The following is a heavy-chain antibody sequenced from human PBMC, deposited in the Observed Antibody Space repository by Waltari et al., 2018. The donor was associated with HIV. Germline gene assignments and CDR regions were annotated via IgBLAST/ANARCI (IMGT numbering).Heavy chain of an antibody. CDR3: ASGNSSSSSAGGYDY. Sequence: QVQLVQSGAEEKKPGDSVKVSCTAYGYTFTRYPTQWGRQAPVQELEWMGWSNPTGSSTNQGQKFKGRVTRTMDTSISTAYMELGRRMSEITIVYYAASGNSSSSSAGGYDYWGQGTLVTVSS. CDR1: GYTFTRYP. J-gene: IGHJ4*02. D-gene: IGHD6-6*01. CDR2: SNPTGSST. V-gene: IGHV1-2*01.